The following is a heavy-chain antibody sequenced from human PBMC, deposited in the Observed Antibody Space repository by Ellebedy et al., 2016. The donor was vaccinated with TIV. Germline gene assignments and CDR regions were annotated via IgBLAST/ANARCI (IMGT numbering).Heavy chain of an antibody. V-gene: IGHV3-21*01. D-gene: IGHD6-6*01. J-gene: IGHJ6*03. CDR3: ASLYMVGEQLVLKFHYMDV. CDR1: GFTFNSYT. Sequence: GGSLRLXXAASGFTFNSYTMNWVRQVPGKGLEWVSSISSSGSYIYYADSVKGRFTISRDNAKNSLYLQMNSLRAEDTAVYYCASLYMVGEQLVLKFHYMDVWGKGTTVTVSS. CDR2: ISSSGSYI.